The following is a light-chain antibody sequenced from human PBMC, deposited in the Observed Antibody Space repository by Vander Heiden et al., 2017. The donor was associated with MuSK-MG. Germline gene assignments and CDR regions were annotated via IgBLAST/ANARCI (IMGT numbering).Light chain of an antibody. CDR1: QSISTW. CDR3: QQYNSMWA. V-gene: IGKV1-5*01. CDR2: DAS. Sequence: DIQMTQSPSTLSASVGDRVTITCRASQSISTWLAWYQQKPGKAPKLLIYDASSLESGVPSRFSGSGSGTEFTLTIRSLQPDDFTTYYCQQYNSMWAFGQGTKVESK. J-gene: IGKJ1*01.